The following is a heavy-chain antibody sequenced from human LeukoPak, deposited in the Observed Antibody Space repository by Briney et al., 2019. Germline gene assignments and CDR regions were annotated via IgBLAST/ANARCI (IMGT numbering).Heavy chain of an antibody. CDR1: GFTFSTYE. CDR3: AGDRGCYDSSGYYYEVDY. Sequence: AGGSLRLSCAASGFTFSTYEMHWVRQAPGKGLEWISYISDTGRTTFYADSVKGRFTISRDNAKNSLYLQMNNLRGEDTAIYYCAGDRGCYDSSGYYYEVDYWGQGTLVTVSS. D-gene: IGHD3-22*01. J-gene: IGHJ4*02. CDR2: ISDTGRTT. V-gene: IGHV3-48*03.